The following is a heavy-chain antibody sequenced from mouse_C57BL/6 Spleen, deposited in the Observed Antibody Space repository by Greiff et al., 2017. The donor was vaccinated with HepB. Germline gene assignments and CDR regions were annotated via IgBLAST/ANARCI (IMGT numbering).Heavy chain of an antibody. CDR2: IDPSDSET. J-gene: IGHJ4*01. CDR1: GYTFTSYW. Sequence: QVQLQQPGAELVRPGSSVKLSCKASGYTFTSYWMHWVKQRPIQGLEWIGNIDPSDSETHYNQKFKDKATLTVDKSSSKAYMQLSSLTSEDSAVYYCAQTAQATDAMDYWGQGTSVTVSS. D-gene: IGHD3-2*02. V-gene: IGHV1-52*01. CDR3: AQTAQATDAMDY.